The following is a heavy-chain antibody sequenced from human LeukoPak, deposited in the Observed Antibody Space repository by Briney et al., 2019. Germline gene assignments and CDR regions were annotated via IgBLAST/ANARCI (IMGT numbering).Heavy chain of an antibody. CDR1: GFTFSSYS. J-gene: IGHJ4*02. Sequence: SGGSLRLSCAASGFTFSSYSMNWVRQAPGKGLEWVSAISGSGGSTYYADSVKGRFTISRDNSKNTLYLQMNSLRAEDTAVYYCAKTPVWGGEGERFYYFDYWGQGTLVTVSS. V-gene: IGHV3-23*01. D-gene: IGHD3-3*01. CDR2: ISGSGGST. CDR3: AKTPVWGGEGERFYYFDY.